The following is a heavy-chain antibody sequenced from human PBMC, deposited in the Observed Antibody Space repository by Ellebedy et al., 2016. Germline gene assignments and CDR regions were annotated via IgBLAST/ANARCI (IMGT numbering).Heavy chain of an antibody. CDR3: AKRRSTPGTALYYFDY. V-gene: IGHV3-23*01. J-gene: IGHJ4*02. CDR1: GFTFSSYA. Sequence: GESLKISCAASGFTFSSYAISWVRQSPGKGLEWVSSIGYSGATYSADSVTGRFTISRDNSKNTLYLQMNSLRAEDTAIYYCAKRRSTPGTALYYFDYWGQGTLVAVSS. CDR2: IGYSGAT. D-gene: IGHD1-26*01.